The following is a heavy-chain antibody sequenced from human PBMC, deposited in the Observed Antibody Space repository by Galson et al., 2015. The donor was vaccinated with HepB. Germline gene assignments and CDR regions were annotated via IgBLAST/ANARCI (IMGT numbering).Heavy chain of an antibody. CDR1: GFTFSGYW. J-gene: IGHJ4*02. Sequence: SLRLSCAASGFTFSGYWMSWVRQAPGKGLEWVANIKQDGSEKYYVDSVKGRFTISRDNAKNSLYLQMNSLRAEDTAVYYCASSGTDCSSTSCYSRDYWGQGTLVTVSS. V-gene: IGHV3-7*01. D-gene: IGHD2-2*02. CDR2: IKQDGSEK. CDR3: ASSGTDCSSTSCYSRDY.